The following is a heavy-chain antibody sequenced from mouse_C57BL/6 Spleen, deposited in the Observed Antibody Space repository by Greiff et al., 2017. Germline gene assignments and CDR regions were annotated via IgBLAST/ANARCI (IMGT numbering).Heavy chain of an antibody. CDR1: GFTFSSYA. D-gene: IGHD6-1*01. V-gene: IGHV5-4*03. J-gene: IGHJ3*01. CDR2: ISDGGSYT. Sequence: EVKLMESGGGLVKPGASLKLSCAASGFTFSSYAMSWVRQTPEKRLEWVATISDGGSYTYYPDNVKGRFTISRDNAKNNLYLQMSQLKSGDTAMYYCARGGECLDCFAYWGQGTLVTVSA. CDR3: ARGGECLDCFAY.